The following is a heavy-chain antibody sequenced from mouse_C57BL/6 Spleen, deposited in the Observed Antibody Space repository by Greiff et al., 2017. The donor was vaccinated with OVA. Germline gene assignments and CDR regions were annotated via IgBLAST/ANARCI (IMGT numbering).Heavy chain of an antibody. CDR2: IYPGSGNT. CDR3: AREKPYYYGSSYYFDY. CDR1: GYTFTDYY. V-gene: IGHV1-76*01. D-gene: IGHD1-1*01. Sequence: QVQLKQSGAELVRPGASVKLSCKASGYTFTDYYINWVKQRPGQGLEWIARIYPGSGNTYYNEKFKGKATLTAEKSSSTAYMQLSSLTSEDSAVYFCAREKPYYYGSSYYFDYWGQGTTLTVSS. J-gene: IGHJ2*01.